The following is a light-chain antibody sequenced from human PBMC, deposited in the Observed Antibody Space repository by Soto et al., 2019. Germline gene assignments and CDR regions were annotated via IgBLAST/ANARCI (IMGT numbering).Light chain of an antibody. Sequence: ETVLTQSPATLSVSPGERATFSCKASQSVTINLAWYQQKPGQVPRLLIYGASTRATGIPARFSGSGSGTEFTLSIGSLQSEDFAVYHCQQYDTWPHTFGHGSKLEI. CDR3: QQYDTWPHT. CDR1: QSVTIN. V-gene: IGKV3-15*01. J-gene: IGKJ2*01. CDR2: GAS.